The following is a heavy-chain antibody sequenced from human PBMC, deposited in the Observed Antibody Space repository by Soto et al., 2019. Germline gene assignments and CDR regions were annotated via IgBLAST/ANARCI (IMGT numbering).Heavy chain of an antibody. D-gene: IGHD3-22*01. CDR3: AKDRRIITLDAFDI. CDR2: ISYDGSNK. CDR1: GFTFSSYG. Sequence: HVQLVESGGGVVQPGRSLRLSCAASGFTFSSYGMHWVRQAPGKGLEWVAVISYDGSNKYYADSVKGRFTISRDNSKNTLYLQMNSLRAEDTAVYYCAKDRRIITLDAFDIWGQGTMVTVSS. V-gene: IGHV3-30*18. J-gene: IGHJ3*02.